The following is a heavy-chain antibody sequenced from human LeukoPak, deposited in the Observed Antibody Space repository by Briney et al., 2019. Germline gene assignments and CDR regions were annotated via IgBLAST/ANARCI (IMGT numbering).Heavy chain of an antibody. CDR1: GFTFSSYW. V-gene: IGHV3-74*01. CDR3: AREFRVLPDI. J-gene: IGHJ3*02. D-gene: IGHD2-8*02. Sequence: GGSLRLSSAVSGFTFSSYWMHWVRQAPGKGLVWVSRINSDGSSTNYADSVKGRFTISRDNAKNTLYLQMNSLRDEDTAVYYCAREFRVLPDIWGQGTMVTASS. CDR2: INSDGSST.